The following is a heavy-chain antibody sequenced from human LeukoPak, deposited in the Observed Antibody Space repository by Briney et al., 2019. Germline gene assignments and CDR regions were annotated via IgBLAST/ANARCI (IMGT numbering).Heavy chain of an antibody. D-gene: IGHD5-12*01. CDR3: AKDPITPIGGYYFDY. CDR2: ISYDGSNK. V-gene: IGHV3-30*18. CDR1: GFTFSSYG. J-gene: IGHJ4*02. Sequence: GGSLRLSCAASGFTFSSYGMHWVRQAPGKGLEWVVVISYDGSNKYYADSVKGRFTISRDNSKNTLYLQMNSLRAEDTAVYYCAKDPITPIGGYYFDYWGQGTLVTVSS.